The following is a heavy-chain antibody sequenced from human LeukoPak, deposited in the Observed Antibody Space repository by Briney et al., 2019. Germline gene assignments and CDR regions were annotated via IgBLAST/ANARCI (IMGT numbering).Heavy chain of an antibody. CDR3: ARGMDSPDYMDV. V-gene: IGHV4-39*07. J-gene: IGHJ6*03. CDR1: GGSISSSSYY. D-gene: IGHD3/OR15-3a*01. Sequence: PSETLSLTCTVSGGSISSSSYYWGCIRQPPGKGLEWIGSIYYSGSTYYNPSLKSRVTISVDRSKNQFSLKLSSVTAADTAVYYCARGMDSPDYMDVWGKGTTVTVSS. CDR2: IYYSGST.